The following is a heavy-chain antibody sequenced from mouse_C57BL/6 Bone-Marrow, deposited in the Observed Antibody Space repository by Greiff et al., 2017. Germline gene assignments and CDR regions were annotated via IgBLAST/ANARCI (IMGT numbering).Heavy chain of an antibody. CDR1: GYAFSSSW. CDR3: ARAEDPEAMDY. Sequence: QVQLQQSGPELVKPGASVKISCKASGYAFSSSWMNWVKQRPGKGLEWIGRIYPGDGDTNYNGKFKGKATLTADKSSSTAYMQLSSLTSEDSAVYFCARAEDPEAMDYWGQGTSVTVSS. J-gene: IGHJ4*01. CDR2: IYPGDGDT. V-gene: IGHV1-82*01.